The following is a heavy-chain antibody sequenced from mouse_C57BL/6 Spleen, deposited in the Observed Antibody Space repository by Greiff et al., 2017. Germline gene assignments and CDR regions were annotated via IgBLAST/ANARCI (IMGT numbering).Heavy chain of an antibody. J-gene: IGHJ1*03. CDR1: GYAFSSSW. CDR2: IYPGDGDT. V-gene: IGHV1-82*01. Sequence: VQLKESGPELVKPGASVKISCKASGYAFSSSWMNWVKQRPGKGLEWIGRIYPGDGDTNYNGKFKGKATLTADKSSSTAYMQLSSLTSEDSAVYFCATNWYFDVWGTGTTVTVSS. CDR3: ATNWYFDV.